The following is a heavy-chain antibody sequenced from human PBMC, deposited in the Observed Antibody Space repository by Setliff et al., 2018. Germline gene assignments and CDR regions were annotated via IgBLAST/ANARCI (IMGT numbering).Heavy chain of an antibody. CDR1: GGSISGYY. CDR3: ARGANYGGWFDP. CDR2: IYYSGST. Sequence: PSETLSLTCTVSGGSISGYYWSWIRQPPGKGLEWIGYIYYSGSTNYNPSLKSRVTISVDTSKNQSSLKLSSVTAADTAVYYCARGANYGGWFDPWGQGTLVTVSS. D-gene: IGHD4-17*01. V-gene: IGHV4-59*01. J-gene: IGHJ5*02.